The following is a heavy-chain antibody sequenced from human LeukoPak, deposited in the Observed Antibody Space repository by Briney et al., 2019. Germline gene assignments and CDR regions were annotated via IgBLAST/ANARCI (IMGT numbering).Heavy chain of an antibody. CDR1: GFTFSSYG. CDR2: ISNDGNNK. CDR3: ARRRVVVVAAPIDY. J-gene: IGHJ4*02. Sequence: PGGSLRLSCAASGFTFSSYGIHWVRQAPGKGLEWVAVISNDGNNKYYADAVKGRFTISRDNSKNTLYLQMNSLRAEDTGVYYCARRRVVVVAAPIDYWGQGTLVTVSS. D-gene: IGHD2-15*01. V-gene: IGHV3-30*03.